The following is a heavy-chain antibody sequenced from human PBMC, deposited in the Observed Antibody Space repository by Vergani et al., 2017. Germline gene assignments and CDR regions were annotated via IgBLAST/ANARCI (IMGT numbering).Heavy chain of an antibody. CDR1: GITFSSYA. V-gene: IGHV3-30-3*01. CDR3: AGANTGPTRYYYYMDV. D-gene: IGHD2-8*02. J-gene: IGHJ6*03. Sequence: QVQLVESGGGVFQPGRSLSLPCAASGITFSSYAMHWFRQAPGKGLEWVAVISFDGSNKYYADSVKGRFTISRDNSKNTLYRQMNSLRAEDTAVYYCAGANTGPTRYYYYMDVWGKXP. CDR2: ISFDGSNK.